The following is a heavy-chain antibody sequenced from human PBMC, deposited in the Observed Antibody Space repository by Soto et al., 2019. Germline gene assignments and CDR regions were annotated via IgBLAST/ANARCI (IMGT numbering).Heavy chain of an antibody. CDR2: IDLTDSYT. J-gene: IGHJ4*02. V-gene: IGHV5-10-1*03. D-gene: IGHD3-22*01. CDR1: GYSFPNNW. CDR3: ARHGGSHYVCSGYHYALDY. Sequence: EVQLVQSGAEVKKPGESLRISCKGSGYSFPNNWITWVRQLPGKGLEWMGRIDLTDSYTSYSPPFQGHVSFSADKSINTAYLQWNSLRASDTAVYYCARHGGSHYVCSGYHYALDYWGQGTPVTVSS.